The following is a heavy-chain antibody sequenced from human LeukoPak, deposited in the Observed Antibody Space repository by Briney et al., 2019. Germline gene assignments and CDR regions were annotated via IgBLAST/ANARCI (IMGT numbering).Heavy chain of an antibody. Sequence: SETLSLTCTVSGGSISSSAYYWGWIRQPPGKGLEWIGSIYYTGSTYYNPSLKTRVTISVDTSKNQFSLKLSSVTAADTAVYYCARHTALGSPLRYWGQGTLVTVSS. J-gene: IGHJ4*02. D-gene: IGHD5-18*01. CDR3: ARHTALGSPLRY. CDR1: GGSISSSAYY. CDR2: IYYTGST. V-gene: IGHV4-39*01.